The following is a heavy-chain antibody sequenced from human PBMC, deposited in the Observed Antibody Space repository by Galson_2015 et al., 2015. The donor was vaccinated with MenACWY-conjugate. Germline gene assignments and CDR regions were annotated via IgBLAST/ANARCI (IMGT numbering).Heavy chain of an antibody. CDR2: IDSSGSDI. Sequence: SLRLSCAASGFIFSSYSMNWVRQAPGKGLEWVSSIDSSGSDIYYGDSVKGRFTISRDNDKNSLFLQMNSLRAEDTAVYYCARGIGDCVDVSGDCWGQGTLVTVSS. V-gene: IGHV3-21*01. CDR3: ARGIGDCVDVSGDC. CDR1: GFIFSSYS. D-gene: IGHD2-21*02. J-gene: IGHJ4*02.